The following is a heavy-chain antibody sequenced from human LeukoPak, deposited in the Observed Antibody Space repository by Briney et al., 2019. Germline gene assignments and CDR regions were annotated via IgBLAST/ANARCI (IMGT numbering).Heavy chain of an antibody. CDR3: ARDLGRDYGVNWFDP. J-gene: IGHJ5*02. Sequence: GASVKVSCKASGYTFTSYAMHWVRQAPGQRLEWMGWINAGNGNTKYSQKFQGRVTITRDTSASTAYMELSSLRSEDTAVYYCARDLGRDYGVNWFDPWGQGTLVTVSS. CDR1: GYTFTSYA. V-gene: IGHV1-3*01. CDR2: INAGNGNT. D-gene: IGHD4-17*01.